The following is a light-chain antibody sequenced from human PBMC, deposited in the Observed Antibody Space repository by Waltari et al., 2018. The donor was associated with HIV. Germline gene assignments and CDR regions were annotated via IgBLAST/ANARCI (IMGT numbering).Light chain of an antibody. J-gene: IGLJ3*02. CDR1: ALAKQF. CDR3: QSTDTRDTLWV. V-gene: IGLV3-25*03. Sequence: SFEVTQPPSVSVSPGQTARITCSGDALAKQFTYWYQQRPGQAPVLILKKDTEGPSGIPERFSGSVSGTTVTLIISGVQAEDEADYYCQSTDTRDTLWVFGGGTKLTVL. CDR2: KDT.